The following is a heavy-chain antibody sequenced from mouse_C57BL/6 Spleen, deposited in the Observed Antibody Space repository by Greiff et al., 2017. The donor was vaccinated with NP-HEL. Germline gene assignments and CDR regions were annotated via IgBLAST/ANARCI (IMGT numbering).Heavy chain of an antibody. CDR2: IYPGDGDT. V-gene: IGHV1-80*01. CDR3: ARGRAVYYFDY. J-gene: IGHJ2*01. Sequence: QVHVKQSGAELVKPGASVKISCKASGYAFSSYWMNWVKQRPGKGLEWIGQIYPGDGDTNYNGKFKGKATLTADKSSSTAYMQLSSLTSEDSAVYFCARGRAVYYFDYWGQGTTLTVSS. CDR1: GYAFSSYW.